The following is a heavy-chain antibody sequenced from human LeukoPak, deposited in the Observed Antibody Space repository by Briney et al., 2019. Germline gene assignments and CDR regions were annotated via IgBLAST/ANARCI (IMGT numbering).Heavy chain of an antibody. CDR3: ARGAYGSRYFDL. Sequence: PGGSLRLSCATSGFTFSSSWMHWVRQAPGKGLVWVSRINGDGSGAIYADSVKGRFTISRDNAQNTLYLQMNSLRAEDTAVYYCARGAYGSRYFDLWGRGTLVTVSS. V-gene: IGHV3-74*01. D-gene: IGHD1-26*01. CDR2: INGDGSGA. CDR1: GFTFSSSW. J-gene: IGHJ2*01.